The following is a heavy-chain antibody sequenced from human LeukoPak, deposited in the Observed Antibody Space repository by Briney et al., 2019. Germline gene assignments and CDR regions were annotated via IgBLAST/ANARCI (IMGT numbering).Heavy chain of an antibody. CDR1: GFTVSSNY. CDR2: IYSGAST. J-gene: IGHJ4*02. CDR3: AGDYYGSGSSYYSGY. Sequence: GGSLRLSCAASGFTVSSNYMSWVRQAPGKGLEWVSVIYSGASTNYADSVKGRFTISSDNSKNTLYLQMNSLRADDTAVYYCAGDYYGSGSSYYSGYWGQGTLVTVSS. D-gene: IGHD3-10*01. V-gene: IGHV3-53*01.